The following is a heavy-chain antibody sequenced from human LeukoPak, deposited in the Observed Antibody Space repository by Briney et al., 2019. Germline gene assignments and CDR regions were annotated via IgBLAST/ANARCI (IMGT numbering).Heavy chain of an antibody. J-gene: IGHJ3*02. CDR3: TRVIGGSGSYYVGAFDI. D-gene: IGHD3-10*01. Sequence: GGSLRLSCTASGFTFGDYAMSWFRQAPEKGLEWVGFIRSKAYGGTTEYAASVKGRFTISRDDSKSIAYLQMNSLKTEDTAVYYCTRVIGGSGSYYVGAFDIWGQGTMVTVSS. V-gene: IGHV3-49*03. CDR1: GFTFGDYA. CDR2: IRSKAYGGTT.